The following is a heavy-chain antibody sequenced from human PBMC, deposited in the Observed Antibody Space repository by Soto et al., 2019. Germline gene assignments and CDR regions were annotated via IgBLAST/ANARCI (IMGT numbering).Heavy chain of an antibody. V-gene: IGHV3-23*01. Sequence: EVQLLESGGDLIQPGGSLRLSCAASGFTFNIYAMAWVRQAPGKGLEWVSAISRYGDFTYYADSVEGRFTISRDNSKNPLYLQMNSLRAEDTALYYCAKDRYLDHDSRGYLFDNWGQGTVVTVSS. CDR3: AKDRYLDHDSRGYLFDN. D-gene: IGHD3-22*01. J-gene: IGHJ4*02. CDR1: GFTFNIYA. CDR2: ISRYGDFT.